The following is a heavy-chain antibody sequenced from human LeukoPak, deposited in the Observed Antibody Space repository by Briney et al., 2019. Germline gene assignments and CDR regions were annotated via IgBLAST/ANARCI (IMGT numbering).Heavy chain of an antibody. J-gene: IGHJ4*02. CDR3: AREAYGSGSPLDY. V-gene: IGHV5-51*01. CDR2: IYPGDSET. D-gene: IGHD3-10*01. CDR1: GYSFTSYW. Sequence: GESLKISCKGSGYSFTSYWIGWVRQMPGKGLEWMGIIYPGDSETRYSPSFQGQVTISADKSISTAYLQWSSLKASDTARYYCAREAYGSGSPLDYWGQGTLVTVSS.